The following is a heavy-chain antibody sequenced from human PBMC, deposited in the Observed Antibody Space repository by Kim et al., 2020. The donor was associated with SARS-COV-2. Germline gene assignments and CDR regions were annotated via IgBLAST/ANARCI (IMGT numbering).Heavy chain of an antibody. J-gene: IGHJ5*02. D-gene: IGHD2-2*01. CDR2: IYYSGST. Sequence: SETLSLTCTVSGGSISSSSYYWGWIRQPPGKGLEWIGSIYYSGSTYYNPSLKSRVTISVDTSKNQFSLKLSSVTAADTAVYYCARGVVPAAIAGYNWFEPWGPGTLVTVSS. CDR3: ARGVVPAAIAGYNWFEP. V-gene: IGHV4-39*07. CDR1: GGSISSSSYY.